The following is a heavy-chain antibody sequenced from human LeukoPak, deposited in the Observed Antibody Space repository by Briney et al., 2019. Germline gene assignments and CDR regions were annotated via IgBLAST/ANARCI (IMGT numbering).Heavy chain of an antibody. CDR3: ARVQTMVRGPPHYYYYGMDV. CDR2: IIPIFGTA. V-gene: IGHV1-69*13. Sequence: SVKVSCKASGGTFSSYAISWVRQAPGQGLEWMGGIIPIFGTANYAQKFQGRVTITADESTSTAYMELSSLRSEDTAVYYCARVQTMVRGPPHYYYYGMDVWGQGTTVTVSS. CDR1: GGTFSSYA. D-gene: IGHD3-10*01. J-gene: IGHJ6*02.